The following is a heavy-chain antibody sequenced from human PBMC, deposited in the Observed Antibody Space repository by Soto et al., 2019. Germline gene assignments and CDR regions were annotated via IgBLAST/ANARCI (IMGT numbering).Heavy chain of an antibody. J-gene: IGHJ4*02. CDR2: ISSSSSYI. Sequence: GGSLRLSCAASGFTFSSYSMNWVRQAPGKGLEWVSSISSSSSYIYYADSVKGRFPISRDNAKNSLYLQMNSLRAEDTAVYYCARDFPPTPGESYYFDYWGQGTLVTVSS. D-gene: IGHD4-17*01. CDR1: GFTFSSYS. CDR3: ARDFPPTPGESYYFDY. V-gene: IGHV3-21*01.